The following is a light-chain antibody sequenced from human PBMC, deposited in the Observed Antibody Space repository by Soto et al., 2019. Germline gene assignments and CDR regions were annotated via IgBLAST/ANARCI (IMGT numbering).Light chain of an antibody. Sequence: ETVLTQSPGTLSLSPGERATLSCRASQTIRNNYLAWYRQTPGQAPRLLIYGASNMAAGIADRFSGSGSGTDFTLIISRLEPEDFALYYCQQDACSPWTFGQGTKVEIK. J-gene: IGKJ1*01. V-gene: IGKV3-20*01. CDR2: GAS. CDR1: QTIRNNY. CDR3: QQDACSPWT.